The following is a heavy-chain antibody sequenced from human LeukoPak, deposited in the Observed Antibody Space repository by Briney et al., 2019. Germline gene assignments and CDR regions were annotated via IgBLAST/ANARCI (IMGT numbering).Heavy chain of an antibody. J-gene: IGHJ4*02. D-gene: IGHD2-2*01. V-gene: IGHV3-30*03. Sequence: PGRSLRLSCAASGFTFGTYVMHWVRQAPGKGLEWMAVISYDGSDKYYADSVKGRFTISRDNSKSTLDLQMNSLCAEGTALIYCARPPCSSTTCASRFDYWGQGALVIVSS. CDR3: ARPPCSSTTCASRFDY. CDR2: ISYDGSDK. CDR1: GFTFGTYV.